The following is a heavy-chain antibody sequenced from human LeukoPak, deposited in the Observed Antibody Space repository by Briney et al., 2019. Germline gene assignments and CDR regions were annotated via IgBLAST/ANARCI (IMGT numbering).Heavy chain of an antibody. CDR3: VRAPRDWNYDYYYYYMDV. D-gene: IGHD1-7*01. Sequence: AGESLKISCKGSGYSFTSYWIGWVRQMPGKGLEWMGIIYPGDSDTRYSPSFQGQVTISADKSISTAYLQWSSLKASDTAMYYCVRAPRDWNYDYYYYYMDVWGKGTTVTVSS. CDR1: GYSFTSYW. J-gene: IGHJ6*03. V-gene: IGHV5-51*01. CDR2: IYPGDSDT.